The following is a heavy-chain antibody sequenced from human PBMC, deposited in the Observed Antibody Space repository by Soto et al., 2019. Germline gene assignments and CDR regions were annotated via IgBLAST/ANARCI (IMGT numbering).Heavy chain of an antibody. Sequence: QVQLVQPGTEVKRPGASVKVSCNASGYMVSDYFLHWVRQAPGQGLEWMGCFNPNGGDSHYAHKFKYRVTMRADQPIANKAYMELSGLRFDETATYFCARASFILRRSTNLGAASPGIIEHWGQGTLVSVSS. CDR2: FNPNGGDS. J-gene: IGHJ5*02. CDR3: ARASFILRRSTNLGAASPGIIEH. D-gene: IGHD3-3*01. V-gene: IGHV1-2*02. CDR1: GYMVSDYF.